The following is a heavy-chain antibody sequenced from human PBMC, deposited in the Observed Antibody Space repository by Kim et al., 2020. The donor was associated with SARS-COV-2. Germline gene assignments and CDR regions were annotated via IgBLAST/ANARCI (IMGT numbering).Heavy chain of an antibody. CDR1: GFTFSSYW. Sequence: GGSLRLSCAASGFTFSSYWMSWVRQAPGKGLEWVANIKQDGSEKYYVDSVKGRFTISRDNAKNSLYLQMNSLRAEDTAVYYCARDPNRLVVITLFDYWGQGTLVTVSS. J-gene: IGHJ4*02. D-gene: IGHD3-22*01. V-gene: IGHV3-7*03. CDR3: ARDPNRLVVITLFDY. CDR2: IKQDGSEK.